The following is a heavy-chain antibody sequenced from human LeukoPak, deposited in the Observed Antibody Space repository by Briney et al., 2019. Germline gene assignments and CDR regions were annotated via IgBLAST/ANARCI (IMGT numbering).Heavy chain of an antibody. D-gene: IGHD6-13*01. Sequence: GASVKVSCKASGGTFSSYAISWVRQAPGQGLEWMGWINPNSGGTNYAQKFQGRVTMTRDTSISTAYMELSRLRSDDTAVYYCATVYSSSWYGNWFDPWGQGTLVTVSS. J-gene: IGHJ5*02. CDR2: INPNSGGT. CDR1: GGTFSSYA. CDR3: ATVYSSSWYGNWFDP. V-gene: IGHV1-2*02.